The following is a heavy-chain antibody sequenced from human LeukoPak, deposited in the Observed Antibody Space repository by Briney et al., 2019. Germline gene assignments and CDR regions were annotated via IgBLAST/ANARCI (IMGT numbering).Heavy chain of an antibody. Sequence: PSETLSLTCTVSGGSISSYYRSWIRRPPGKGLEWIGYIYYSGSTNYNPSLKSRVTISVDTSKNQFSLKLSSVTAADTAVYYCARDLAPAAYFDYWGQGTLVTVSS. J-gene: IGHJ4*02. CDR1: GGSISSYY. D-gene: IGHD2-2*01. V-gene: IGHV4-59*12. CDR2: IYYSGST. CDR3: ARDLAPAAYFDY.